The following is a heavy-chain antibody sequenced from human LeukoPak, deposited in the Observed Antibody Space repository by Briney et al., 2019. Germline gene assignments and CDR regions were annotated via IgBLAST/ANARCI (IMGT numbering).Heavy chain of an antibody. CDR3: ARSLTIFSPGDAFEK. J-gene: IGHJ3*02. CDR1: GYTFTGYY. CDR2: INPNSGGT. D-gene: IGHD3-9*01. Sequence: ASVKVSCKASGYTFTGYYMHWVRQAPGQGLEWMGWINPNSGGTNYAQKFQGRVTMTSDTSISTACMELSRLRSDDTAVYYCARSLTIFSPGDAFEKWGQGTMVTVSS. V-gene: IGHV1-2*02.